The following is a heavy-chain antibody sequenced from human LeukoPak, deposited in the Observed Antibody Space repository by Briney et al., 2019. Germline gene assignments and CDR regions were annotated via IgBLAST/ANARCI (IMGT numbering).Heavy chain of an antibody. CDR2: IYYSGST. J-gene: IGHJ4*02. D-gene: IGHD5-18*01. V-gene: IGHV4-61*01. CDR1: GGSVSSGSYY. Sequence: PSETLSLTCTVSGGSVSSGSYYWSWIRQPPGKGLEWIGYIYYSGSTNYNPSLKSRVTISVDTSKNQFSLKLSSVTAADTAVYYCAREASGYSYAPGLDYWGQGTLVTVSS. CDR3: AREASGYSYAPGLDY.